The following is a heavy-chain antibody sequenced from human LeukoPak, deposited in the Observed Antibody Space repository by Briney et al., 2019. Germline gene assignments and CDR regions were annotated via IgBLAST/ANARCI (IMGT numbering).Heavy chain of an antibody. CDR1: GGSFRGYY. V-gene: IGHV4-34*01. CDR2: INHSGSN. CDR3: ARGSLLWFGELLDY. Sequence: SETLSLTCAVYGGSFRGYYWSWLRQPPGKGLEWIGEINHSGSNNYNPSLKSRVTISVDTSKNQFSLKLSSVTAADTAVYYCARGSLLWFGELLDYWGQGTLVTVSS. J-gene: IGHJ4*02. D-gene: IGHD3-10*01.